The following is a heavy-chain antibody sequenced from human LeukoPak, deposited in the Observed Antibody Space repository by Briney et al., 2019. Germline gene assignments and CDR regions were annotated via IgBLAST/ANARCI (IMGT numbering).Heavy chain of an antibody. CDR1: GGSISSGGYY. CDR3: ARTYMTSARFDP. CDR2: NHYSGST. D-gene: IGHD2-21*02. Sequence: SETLSLTCTVSGGSISSGGYYWSWIRQHPGKGLEWIGYNHYSGSTYYNPSLKSRVTISVDTSKNQFSLKLRYVTAADTAVYYCARTYMTSARFDPWGQGTLVTVSS. J-gene: IGHJ5*02. V-gene: IGHV4-31*03.